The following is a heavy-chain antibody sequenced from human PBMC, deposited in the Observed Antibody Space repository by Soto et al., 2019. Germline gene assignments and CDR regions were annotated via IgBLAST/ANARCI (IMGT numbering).Heavy chain of an antibody. J-gene: IGHJ6*03. D-gene: IGHD3-3*01. V-gene: IGHV3-21*01. CDR2: ISSSSSYI. CDR3: ARGNTIFGVVGYYYYYMDV. Sequence: GGSLRLSCAASGFTFSSYSMNWVRQAPGKGLEWVSSISSSSSYIYYADSEKGRFTISRDNAKNSLYLQMNSLSAEDTAVYYCARGNTIFGVVGYYYYYMDVWGKGTTVTVSS. CDR1: GFTFSSYS.